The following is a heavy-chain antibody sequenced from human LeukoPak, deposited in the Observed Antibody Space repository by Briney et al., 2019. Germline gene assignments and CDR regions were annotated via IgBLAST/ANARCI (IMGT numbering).Heavy chain of an antibody. V-gene: IGHV3-30-3*01. J-gene: IGHJ4*02. CDR3: AKAGTGTNMIFDY. D-gene: IGHD1-1*01. CDR1: GFTFSSYA. Sequence: PGGSLRLSCAASGFTFSSYAMHWVRQAPGKGLEWVAVISYDGSNKYYADPVKGRFTISRDNSKNTLYLQMNSLRAEDTAVYYCAKAGTGTNMIFDYWGQGTLVTVSS. CDR2: ISYDGSNK.